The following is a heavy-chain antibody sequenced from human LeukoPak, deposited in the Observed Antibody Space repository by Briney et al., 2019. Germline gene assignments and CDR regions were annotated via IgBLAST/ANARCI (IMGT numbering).Heavy chain of an antibody. D-gene: IGHD6-19*01. J-gene: IGHJ4*02. CDR3: ARGGWSLDY. Sequence: PSETLSFTCTVSGGSISSYYWSWIRQPPGKGLEWIGYIYFSGSTNYNPSLKSRVTISVDTSKNQFSLKLSSVTAADTAVYYCARGGWSLDYWGQGTLVTVSS. CDR1: GGSISSYY. V-gene: IGHV4-59*01. CDR2: IYFSGST.